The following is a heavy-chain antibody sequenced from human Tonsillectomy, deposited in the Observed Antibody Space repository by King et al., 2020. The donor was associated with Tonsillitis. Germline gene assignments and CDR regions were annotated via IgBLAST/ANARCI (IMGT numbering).Heavy chain of an antibody. J-gene: IGHJ5*02. CDR3: TRAQAGSNWFDP. CDR1: GFSLSTDEMR. V-gene: IGHV2-70*04. CDR2: IDWDDEK. Sequence: TLKESGPALVKPTQTLTLTCTFSGFSLSTDEMRVSWVRQPPGKALVWLARIDWDDEKFYSTSLKTRLTISRDTSKNQVVLRMTNMDPGDTATYYCTRAQAGSNWFDPWGRGTLVTVSS.